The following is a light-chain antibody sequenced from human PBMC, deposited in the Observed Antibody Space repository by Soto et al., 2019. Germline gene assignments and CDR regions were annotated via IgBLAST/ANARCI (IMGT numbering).Light chain of an antibody. CDR1: QSISSW. CDR3: QQYNSYSRT. CDR2: KAS. Sequence: DIQMTQSPSTLSASVGDRVTITCRASQSISSWLAWYQHKPGKAPKLLIYKASSLEGGVPSRVSGSGSGTEFTLSISSLQPDDFATYYCQQYNSYSRTFGQGTKVEIK. J-gene: IGKJ1*01. V-gene: IGKV1-5*03.